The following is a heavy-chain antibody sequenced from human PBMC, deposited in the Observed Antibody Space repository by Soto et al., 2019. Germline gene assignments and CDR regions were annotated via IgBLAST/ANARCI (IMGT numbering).Heavy chain of an antibody. D-gene: IGHD3-9*01. J-gene: IGHJ6*02. V-gene: IGHV4-59*01. Sequence: QVQLQESGPGLVKPSETLSLTCTVSGGSISSYYWSWIRQPPGKGLEWIGYIYYSGSTNYNPPLKSRVTISVDTSKNQFSLKLSSVTAADTAVYYCARGYYDILTGTNYGMDVWGQGTTVTVSS. CDR1: GGSISSYY. CDR3: ARGYYDILTGTNYGMDV. CDR2: IYYSGST.